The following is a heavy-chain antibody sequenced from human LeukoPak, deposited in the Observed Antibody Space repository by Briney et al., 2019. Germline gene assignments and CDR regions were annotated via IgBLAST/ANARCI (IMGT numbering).Heavy chain of an antibody. Sequence: HAGGSLRLSCAASGFTFSSYAMHWVRQAPGKGLEWVAVISYDGSNKYYADSVKGRFTNSRDNSKNTLYLQMNSLRAEDTAVYYCARDEARGAMAPPSGYWGQGTLVTVSS. CDR1: GFTFSSYA. CDR2: ISYDGSNK. V-gene: IGHV3-30-3*01. J-gene: IGHJ4*02. D-gene: IGHD3-16*01. CDR3: ARDEARGAMAPPSGY.